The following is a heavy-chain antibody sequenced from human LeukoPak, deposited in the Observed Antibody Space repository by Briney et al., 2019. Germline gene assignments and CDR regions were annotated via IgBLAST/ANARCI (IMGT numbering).Heavy chain of an antibody. D-gene: IGHD3-16*01. CDR3: ARGGGPRYDWYFDL. J-gene: IGHJ2*01. Sequence: PSETLSLTCTVSGGSISRGDYHWSWIRQPPGKGLEWTGFIYYSGSPYYNPSLKSRVSISVDTSKNHFSLKLSSLTAADTAVYYCARGGGPRYDWYFDLWGRGTLVTVSS. CDR1: GGSISRGDYH. CDR2: IYYSGSP. V-gene: IGHV4-30-4*01.